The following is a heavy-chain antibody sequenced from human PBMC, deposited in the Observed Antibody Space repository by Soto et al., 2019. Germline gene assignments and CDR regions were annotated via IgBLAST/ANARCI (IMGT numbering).Heavy chain of an antibody. Sequence: QVQLVESGGGVVQPGRSLRLSCAASGFTFSSYAMHWVRQAPGKGLEWVAVISYDGSNKYYADSVKGRFTISRDNSKNTLYLQMNCLRAEETAVYYCERDLPLYGSGSYQDYWGQGTLVTVSS. CDR2: ISYDGSNK. CDR3: ERDLPLYGSGSYQDY. D-gene: IGHD3-10*01. V-gene: IGHV3-30-3*01. CDR1: GFTFSSYA. J-gene: IGHJ4*02.